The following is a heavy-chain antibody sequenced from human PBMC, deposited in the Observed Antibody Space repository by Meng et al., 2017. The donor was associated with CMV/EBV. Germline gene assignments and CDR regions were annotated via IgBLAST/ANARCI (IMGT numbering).Heavy chain of an antibody. D-gene: IGHD5-12*01. V-gene: IGHV3-11*01. CDR2: ISGSGTTI. CDR3: ARLGLFDY. Sequence: LRLSCAGSGFPFSDYFMSWVRQAPGKGLEWVSYISGSGTTIYYAESVKGRFTISRDNTRDSLYLQMNSLRAEDTAVYYCARLGLFDYWGQGTLVTVSS. J-gene: IGHJ4*02. CDR1: GFPFSDYF.